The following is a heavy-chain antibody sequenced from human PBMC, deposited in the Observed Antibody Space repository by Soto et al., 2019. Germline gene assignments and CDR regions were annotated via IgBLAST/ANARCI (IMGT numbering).Heavy chain of an antibody. D-gene: IGHD6-19*01. CDR2: ISGSGNNT. V-gene: IGHV3-23*01. CDR3: ARLMESSGWLNI. Sequence: PGGSLRLSCAASGFTFSNYAMSWVRQAPGKGLEWVSGISGSGNNTYYADSVKGRFTISRDDSKNTLYLEMNSLRAEDTAVYYCARLMESSGWLNIWGQGTMVTVSS. CDR1: GFTFSNYA. J-gene: IGHJ3*02.